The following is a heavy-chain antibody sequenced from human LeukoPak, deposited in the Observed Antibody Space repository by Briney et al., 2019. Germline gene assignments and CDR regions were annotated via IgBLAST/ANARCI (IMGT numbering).Heavy chain of an antibody. CDR2: ICYSGST. CDR1: GGSISSSSDY. CDR3: ARWGRPLGYCSSTSCYTVGFDP. Sequence: SETLSLTCTVSGGSISSSSDYWGWIRQPPGKGLEWIGSICYSGSTYYNPSLKSRVTISVDTSKNQFSLKLSSVTAADTAVYYCARWGRPLGYCSSTSCYTVGFDPWGQGTLVTVSS. V-gene: IGHV4-39*07. J-gene: IGHJ5*02. D-gene: IGHD2-2*02.